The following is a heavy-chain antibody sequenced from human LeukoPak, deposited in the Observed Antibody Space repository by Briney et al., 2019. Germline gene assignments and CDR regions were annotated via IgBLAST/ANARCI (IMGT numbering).Heavy chain of an antibody. CDR1: GGSISSSNW. CDR2: IYHSGST. D-gene: IGHD4-23*01. V-gene: IGHV4-4*02. Sequence: SETLSLTCAVSGGSISSSNWWSWVRQPPGKGLEWIGEIYHSGSTYYNPSLKSRVIISVDTSKNQFSLKLSSVTAADTAVYYCARGVISYYGGNLGYYYYMDVWGKGTTVTVSS. CDR3: ARGVISYYGGNLGYYYYMDV. J-gene: IGHJ6*03.